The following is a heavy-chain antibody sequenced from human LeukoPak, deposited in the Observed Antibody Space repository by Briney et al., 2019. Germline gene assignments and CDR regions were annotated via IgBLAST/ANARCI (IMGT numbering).Heavy chain of an antibody. D-gene: IGHD3-22*01. CDR3: ARDIVVVKNNWFDP. J-gene: IGHJ5*02. CDR1: GGSISSSSYY. Sequence: PSETLSLTCTVSGGSISSSSYYWSWIRQPAGKGLEWIGRIYTSGSTNYNPSLKSRVTISVDTSKNQFSLKLSSVTAADTAVYYCARDIVVVKNNWFDPWGQGTLVTVSS. CDR2: IYTSGST. V-gene: IGHV4-61*02.